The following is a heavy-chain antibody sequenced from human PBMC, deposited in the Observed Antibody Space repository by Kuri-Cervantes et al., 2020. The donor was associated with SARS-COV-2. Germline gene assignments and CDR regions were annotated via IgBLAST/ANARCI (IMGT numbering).Heavy chain of an antibody. J-gene: IGHJ5*02. CDR1: GYSISSGYY. D-gene: IGHD2/OR15-2a*01. CDR2: IYHSGST. Sequence: SETLSLTCTVSGYSISSGYYWGWIRQPPGKGLEWIGSIYHSGSTYYNPSLKSRVTISVDTSRNQFSLKLRSVTAADTAVYYCVRDLRIWGFDPWGQGTLVTVSS. CDR3: VRDLRIWGFDP. V-gene: IGHV4-38-2*02.